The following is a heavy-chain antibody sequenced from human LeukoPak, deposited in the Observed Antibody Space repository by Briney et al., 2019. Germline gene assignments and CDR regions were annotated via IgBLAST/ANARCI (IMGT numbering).Heavy chain of an antibody. Sequence: SGGSLRLSCAASGFTFSSYSMNWVRQAPGKGLEWVSSISSSSSYIYYADSVKGRFTISRDNAKNSLYLQMNSLRAEDTAVYYCAREEVGYYYYYMDVWGKGTTVTVSS. CDR2: ISSSSSYI. CDR3: AREEVGYYYYYMDV. D-gene: IGHD1-26*01. J-gene: IGHJ6*03. CDR1: GFTFSSYS. V-gene: IGHV3-21*01.